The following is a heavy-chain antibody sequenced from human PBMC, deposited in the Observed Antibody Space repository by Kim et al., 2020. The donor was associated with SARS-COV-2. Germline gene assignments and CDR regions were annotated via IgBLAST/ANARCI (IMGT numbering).Heavy chain of an antibody. V-gene: IGHV4-59*01. Sequence: GSTNYHPSLKSRVTISVDTSKNQFSLKLSSVTAADTAVHYCARDRDAFDIWGQGTMVTVSS. CDR2: GST. J-gene: IGHJ3*02. CDR3: ARDRDAFDI.